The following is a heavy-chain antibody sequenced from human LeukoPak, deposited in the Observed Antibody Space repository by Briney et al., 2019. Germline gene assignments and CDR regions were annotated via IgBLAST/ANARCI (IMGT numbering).Heavy chain of an antibody. CDR3: AKDRPNYYGTDGHYYRRDGDS. J-gene: IGHJ5*01. CDR2: ITSAGGTT. CDR1: KFTFSIYA. Sequence: GGSLRLSCAASKFTFSIYAMSWVRQAPGKGLEWVSSITSAGGTTWYAGSVKGRFTISKDNSKNTVYLQMNSLRVEDTAVYYCAKDRPNYYGTDGHYYRRDGDSWGQGTLVTVCS. D-gene: IGHD3-10*01. V-gene: IGHV3-23*01.